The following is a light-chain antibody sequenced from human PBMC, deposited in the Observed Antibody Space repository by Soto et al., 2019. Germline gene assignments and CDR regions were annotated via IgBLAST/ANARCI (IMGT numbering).Light chain of an antibody. CDR2: RAS. CDR3: PEYESSPLT. Sequence: EIVLTQSPDTLSLSPGERATLSCRASQSVSSALLAWYQQKPGQAPRLLIYRASTRATGIPDRFTGSGSGTDFTLTISRLEPEDVAVYYCPEYESSPLTFGGGTKVEIK. CDR1: QSVSSAL. V-gene: IGKV3-20*01. J-gene: IGKJ4*01.